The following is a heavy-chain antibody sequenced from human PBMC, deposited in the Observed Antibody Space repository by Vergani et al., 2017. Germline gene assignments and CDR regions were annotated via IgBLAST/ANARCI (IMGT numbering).Heavy chain of an antibody. CDR2: ITNKAYGGTT. V-gene: IGHV3-49*04. CDR1: GFSFGDYA. J-gene: IGHJ4*02. CDR3: SRGRGYSFGYSDY. D-gene: IGHD5-18*01. Sequence: EVQLVESGGGLVPPGRSLRLSCAASGFSFGDYAMTWVRQAPGKGLEWVAFITNKAYGGTTEYAESVKGRFTISRDDSKRLAYLQLSGLKTEDTAVYFCSRGRGYSFGYSDYWGQGTLVTVSS.